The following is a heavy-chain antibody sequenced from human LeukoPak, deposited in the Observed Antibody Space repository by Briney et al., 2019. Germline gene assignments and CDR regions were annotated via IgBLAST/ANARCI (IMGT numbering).Heavy chain of an antibody. CDR3: ARGGTRGATVVS. D-gene: IGHD4-23*01. CDR2: IYTTGST. Sequence: SETLSLTCTVSGASITSYYWSWIRQPAGKGLEWIGRIYTTGSTNYNPSLNSRVTMSGDTSKNQLSLNLTSVTVADTAIYYCARGGTRGATVVSWGQGVLVTVSS. CDR1: GASITSYY. V-gene: IGHV4-4*07. J-gene: IGHJ5*02.